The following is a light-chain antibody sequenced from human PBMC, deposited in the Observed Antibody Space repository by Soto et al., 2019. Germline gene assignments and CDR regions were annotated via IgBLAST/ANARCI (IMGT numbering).Light chain of an antibody. CDR2: GAS. J-gene: IGKJ1*01. Sequence: EIVMTQSPATLSVSPGERATLSCRASQSVSSNVAWYQQRRGQAPRLLIYGASTRATGIPARFSGSGSGTEFTLTISSLPSEYFAVYYCQQYNNWPPWTFGQGTKVEIK. CDR3: QQYNNWPPWT. CDR1: QSVSSN. V-gene: IGKV3-15*01.